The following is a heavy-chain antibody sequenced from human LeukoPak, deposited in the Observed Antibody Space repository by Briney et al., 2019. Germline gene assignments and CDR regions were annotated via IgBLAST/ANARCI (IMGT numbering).Heavy chain of an antibody. J-gene: IGHJ6*03. V-gene: IGHV1-69*02. CDR1: GGTFSSYT. Sequence: ASVKVSCKASGGTFSSYTISWARQAPGQGLEWMGRIIPILGIANYAQKFQGRVTITADKSTSTAYMELSSLRSEDTAVYYCARMVSDAALGYYYYMDVWGKGTTVTVSS. CDR3: ARMVSDAALGYYYYMDV. D-gene: IGHD3-10*01. CDR2: IIPILGIA.